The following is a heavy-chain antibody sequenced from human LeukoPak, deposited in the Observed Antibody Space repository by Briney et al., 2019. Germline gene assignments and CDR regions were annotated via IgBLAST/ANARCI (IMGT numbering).Heavy chain of an antibody. J-gene: IGHJ6*02. CDR3: AKLRELVTYYYYYGLDV. D-gene: IGHD1-1*01. CDR1: GFTFSSYG. V-gene: IGHV3-33*06. Sequence: GGSLRLSCAASGFTFSSYGMHWVRQAPGKGLEWVAVIWYDGSNKYYADSVKGRFTISRDNSKNTLYLQMNSLRAEDTAVYYCAKLRELVTYYYYYGLDVWGQGTTVTVSS. CDR2: IWYDGSNK.